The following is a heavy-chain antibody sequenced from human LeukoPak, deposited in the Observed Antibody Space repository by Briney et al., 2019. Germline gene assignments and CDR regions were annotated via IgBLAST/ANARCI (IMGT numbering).Heavy chain of an antibody. CDR3: ARVKKSRTTGRYYYYMDV. Sequence: ASVKVSCKASGYTFTSYDINWVRQATGQGLEWMGWMNPNSGNTGYAQEFQGRVTITRNTSISTAYMELSSLRSEDTAVYYCARVKKSRTTGRYYYYMDVWGKGTTVTVSS. D-gene: IGHD1-1*01. V-gene: IGHV1-8*03. J-gene: IGHJ6*03. CDR2: MNPNSGNT. CDR1: GYTFTSYD.